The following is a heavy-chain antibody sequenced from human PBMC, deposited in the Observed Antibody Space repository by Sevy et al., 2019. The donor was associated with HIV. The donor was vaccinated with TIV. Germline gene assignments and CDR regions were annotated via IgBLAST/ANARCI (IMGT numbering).Heavy chain of an antibody. CDR3: TTGEDVYSSSWHPHYYYGMDV. D-gene: IGHD6-13*01. CDR2: IKSKTDGGTT. Sequence: GGSLRLSCAASGFTFSNAWMNWVRQAPGKGLEWVGRIKSKTDGGTTEYAAPVKGRFTISRDDSKNTLYLQMNSLKTEDTAVYYCTTGEDVYSSSWHPHYYYGMDVWGQGTTVTVSS. CDR1: GFTFSNAW. J-gene: IGHJ6*02. V-gene: IGHV3-15*07.